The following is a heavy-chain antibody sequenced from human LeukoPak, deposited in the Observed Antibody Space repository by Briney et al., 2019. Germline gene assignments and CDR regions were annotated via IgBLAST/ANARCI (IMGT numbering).Heavy chain of an antibody. D-gene: IGHD2-2*01. CDR1: GFTFSSYS. CDR2: LSSSSSYI. Sequence: PGGSLRLYCAASGFTFSSYSMNWLRQATGKGLEWVSSLSSSSSYIYYADSVKGRFTISRDNAKNSLYLQMNSLRAEDTAVYYCASQVVPAARVDYWGQGTLVTVSS. J-gene: IGHJ4*02. CDR3: ASQVVPAARVDY. V-gene: IGHV3-21*01.